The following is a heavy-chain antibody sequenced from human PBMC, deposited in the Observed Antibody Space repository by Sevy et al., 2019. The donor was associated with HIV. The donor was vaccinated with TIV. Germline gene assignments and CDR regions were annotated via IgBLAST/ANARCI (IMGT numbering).Heavy chain of an antibody. D-gene: IGHD6-19*01. V-gene: IGHV1-2*02. CDR2: INPNSGGT. CDR3: ARPGISEQWLVRNSYYFDY. CDR1: GYTFTGYY. Sequence: ASVKVSCKASGYTFTGYYMHWVRQAPGQGLEWMGWINPNSGGTNYAQKFQGRVTMTRDTSISTAYMELSRLGSDDTAVYYCARPGISEQWLVRNSYYFDYWGQGTLVTVSS. J-gene: IGHJ4*02.